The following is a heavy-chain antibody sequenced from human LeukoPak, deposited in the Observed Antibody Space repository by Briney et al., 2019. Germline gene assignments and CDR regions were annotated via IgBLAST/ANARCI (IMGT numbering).Heavy chain of an antibody. CDR2: IIPIFGTA. J-gene: IGHJ4*02. V-gene: IGHV1-69*13. Sequence: SVKLSCKASGGTFSSYAISWVRQAPGQGLEWMGGIIPIFGTANYAQKFQGRVTITADESTSTAYMELSSLRSEDTAVYYCARLLAVAETGDYWGQGTLVTVSS. CDR3: ARLLAVAETGDY. D-gene: IGHD6-19*01. CDR1: GGTFSSYA.